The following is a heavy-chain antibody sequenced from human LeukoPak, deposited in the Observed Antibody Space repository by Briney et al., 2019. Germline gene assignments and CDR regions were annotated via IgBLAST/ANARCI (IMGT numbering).Heavy chain of an antibody. D-gene: IGHD5-18*01. CDR2: ISYDGSNK. V-gene: IGHV3-30*03. CDR3: ATASRGYSYGWGDYFDY. CDR1: GFTFSSYG. Sequence: GGSLRLSCAASGFTFSSYGMHWVRQAPGKGLEWVAVISYDGSNKYNADSVKGRFTISRDNSKNTLYLQMNSLRAEDTAVYYCATASRGYSYGWGDYFDYWGQGTLVTVSS. J-gene: IGHJ4*02.